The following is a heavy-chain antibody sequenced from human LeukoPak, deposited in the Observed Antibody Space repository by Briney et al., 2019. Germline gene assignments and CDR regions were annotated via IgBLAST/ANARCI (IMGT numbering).Heavy chain of an antibody. CDR1: GFTVSSNY. V-gene: IGHV3-66*01. CDR2: ISTGETT. D-gene: IGHD1-1*01. CDR3: ARVNLESAGGNFDF. J-gene: IGHJ4*02. Sequence: GGSLRLSCAASGFTVSSNYMSWVRQAPGKGLEWVSLISTGETTYYADSVKGRFTISRDSYKSTLYLQMYRLRAEDTAVYYCARVNLESAGGNFDFWGQGTLVTVSS.